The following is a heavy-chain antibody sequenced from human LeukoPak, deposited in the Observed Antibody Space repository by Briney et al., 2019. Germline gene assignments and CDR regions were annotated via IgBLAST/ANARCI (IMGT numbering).Heavy chain of an antibody. V-gene: IGHV3-48*03. J-gene: IGHJ4*02. CDR1: GFTCSSFE. Sequence: GGSLRFSCAASGFTCSSFEMKWVRQAPGRGRVWGLYISSSGNTIYYADSVKGRFTITRDNAKNSLYLQINSQRAEAEVYCYCARGIRTFFDYWGQGTLVTVSS. CDR3: ARGIRTFFDY. CDR2: ISSSGNTI. D-gene: IGHD1-14*01.